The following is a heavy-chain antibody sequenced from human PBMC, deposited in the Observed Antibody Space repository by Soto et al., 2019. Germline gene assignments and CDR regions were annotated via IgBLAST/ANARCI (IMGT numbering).Heavy chain of an antibody. J-gene: IGHJ6*02. D-gene: IGHD2-2*01. V-gene: IGHV3-30-3*01. Sequence: GGSLRLSCAASGFPFSSYAMHWVRQAPGKGLEWVAVISYDGSNKYYADSVKGRFTISRDNSKNTLYLQMNSLRAEDTAVYYCARDGFRGYCSSTSCYDYYYYGMDVWGQGTTVTVSS. CDR2: ISYDGSNK. CDR1: GFPFSSYA. CDR3: ARDGFRGYCSSTSCYDYYYYGMDV.